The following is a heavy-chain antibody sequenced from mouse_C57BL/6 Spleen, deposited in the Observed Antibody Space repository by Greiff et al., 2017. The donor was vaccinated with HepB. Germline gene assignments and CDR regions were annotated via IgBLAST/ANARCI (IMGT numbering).Heavy chain of an antibody. D-gene: IGHD2-2*01. Sequence: QVQLQQPGAELVMPGASVKLSCKASGYTFTSYWMHWVKQRPGQGLEWIGEIDPSDSYTNYNQKFKGKSTLTVDKSSSTAYMQFSSLTSEDSAVYYCARGGYPYAMDYWGQGTSVTVSS. J-gene: IGHJ4*01. CDR3: ARGGYPYAMDY. V-gene: IGHV1-69*01. CDR2: IDPSDSYT. CDR1: GYTFTSYW.